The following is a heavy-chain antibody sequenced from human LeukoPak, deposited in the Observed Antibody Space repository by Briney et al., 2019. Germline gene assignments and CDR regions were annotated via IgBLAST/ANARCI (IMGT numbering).Heavy chain of an antibody. CDR1: GYSIRSGYQ. V-gene: IGHV4-38-2*01. J-gene: IGHJ5*02. Sequence: SETLSLTCSVSGYSIRSGYQWGWIRQAPGKGLEWIGSINYSGSTYYNPSLKSRVTISVDTSKNQFSLKLSSVTAADTAVYYCARRGYSSGWYLSGFDPWGQGTLVTVSS. CDR2: INYSGST. D-gene: IGHD6-19*01. CDR3: ARRGYSSGWYLSGFDP.